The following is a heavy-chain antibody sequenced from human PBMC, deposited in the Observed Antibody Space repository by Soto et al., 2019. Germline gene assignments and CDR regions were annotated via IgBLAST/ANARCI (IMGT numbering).Heavy chain of an antibody. CDR2: ISYDGSKK. CDR1: GLTFRNYG. CDR3: AKDTGDCSSINCNPGNNWLDP. Sequence: PGGSLRLSCAVSGLTFRNYGMHWVRQAPGKGLEWVAIISYDGSKKYYVDSVKGRFTISRDNSRNTLYLEMTSLRVEDKAVYYCAKDTGDCSSINCNPGNNWLDPWGQGTMVTVSS. J-gene: IGHJ5*02. V-gene: IGHV3-30*18. D-gene: IGHD2-2*01.